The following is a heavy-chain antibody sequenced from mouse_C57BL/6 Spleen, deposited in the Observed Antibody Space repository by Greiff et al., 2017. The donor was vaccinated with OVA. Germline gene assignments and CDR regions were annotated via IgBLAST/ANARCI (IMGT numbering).Heavy chain of an antibody. V-gene: IGHV2-2*01. Sequence: VQLVESGPGLVQPSQSLSITCTVSGFSLTSYGVHWVRQSPGKGLEWLGVIWSGGSTDYNAAFISRLSISKDNSKSQVFFKMNSLQADDTAIYYCARGRTMVTTGFAYWGQGTLVTVSA. J-gene: IGHJ3*01. CDR3: ARGRTMVTTGFAY. D-gene: IGHD2-2*01. CDR1: GFSLTSYG. CDR2: IWSGGST.